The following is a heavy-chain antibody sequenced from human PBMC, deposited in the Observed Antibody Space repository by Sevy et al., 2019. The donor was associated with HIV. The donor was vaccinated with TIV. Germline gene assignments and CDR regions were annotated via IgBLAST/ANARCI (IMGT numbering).Heavy chain of an antibody. J-gene: IGHJ5*02. CDR1: GYTFTSYG. CDR3: ARQATNPYYYDSSGYGNWFDP. V-gene: IGHV1-18*04. Sequence: ASVKVSCKASGYTFTSYGISWVRQAPGQGLEWMGWISAYNGNKNYAQKLQGRVTMTTDTSTSTAYMELRSLRSDDTAVYYCARQATNPYYYDSSGYGNWFDPWGQGTLVTVSS. CDR2: ISAYNGNK. D-gene: IGHD3-22*01.